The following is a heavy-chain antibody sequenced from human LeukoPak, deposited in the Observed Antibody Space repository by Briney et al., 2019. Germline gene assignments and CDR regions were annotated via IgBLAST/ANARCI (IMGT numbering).Heavy chain of an antibody. CDR2: IYYSGST. J-gene: IGHJ4*02. D-gene: IGHD1-14*01. V-gene: IGHV4-39*06. CDR1: GGSISSSSYY. Sequence: SETLSLTCTVSGGSISSSSYYWGWIRQPPGKGLEWIGYIYYSGSTSYNPSLKSRLTISVDTSKNQFQLKLTSVTAADTAVYYCASCIKVSRSFDSWGQGTLITVSS. CDR3: ASCIKVSRSFDS.